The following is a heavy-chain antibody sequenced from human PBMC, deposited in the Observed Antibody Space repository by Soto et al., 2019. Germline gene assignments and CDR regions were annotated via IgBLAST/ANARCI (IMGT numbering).Heavy chain of an antibody. D-gene: IGHD3-22*01. Sequence: GPSVKVSCKASGGTFSSYAISWVRQAPGQGLEWMGGIIPIFGTANYAQKFQGRVTITADESTSTAYMELSSLRSEDTAVYYCARGGAYYYDSSGYYGPHNYWGQGTLVTVSS. J-gene: IGHJ4*02. CDR2: IIPIFGTA. CDR1: GGTFSSYA. CDR3: ARGGAYYYDSSGYYGPHNY. V-gene: IGHV1-69*13.